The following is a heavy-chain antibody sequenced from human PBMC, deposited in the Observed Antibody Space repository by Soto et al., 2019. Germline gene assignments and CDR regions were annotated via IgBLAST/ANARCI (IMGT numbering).Heavy chain of an antibody. Sequence: SETLSLTCAVSGGSISSSNWWSWVRQPPGKGLEWIGEIYHSGSTNYNPSLKSRVTISVDKSKNQFSLKLSSVTAADTAVYYCARVRSGSGSPFPYYFDYWGQGTLVTVSS. CDR2: IYHSGST. CDR1: GGSISSSNW. V-gene: IGHV4-4*02. J-gene: IGHJ4*02. D-gene: IGHD3-22*01. CDR3: ARVRSGSGSPFPYYFDY.